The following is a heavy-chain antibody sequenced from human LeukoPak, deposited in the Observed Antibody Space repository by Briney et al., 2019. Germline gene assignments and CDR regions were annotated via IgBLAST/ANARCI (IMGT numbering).Heavy chain of an antibody. CDR2: IYYSGST. V-gene: IGHV4-39*01. CDR3: ARIRGVLLWFGEQNNWFDP. D-gene: IGHD3-10*01. Sequence: SETLSLTCTVSGGSISSYYWGWIRQPPGKGLEWIGSIYYSGSTYYNPSLKSRVTISVDTSKNQFSLKLSSVTAADTAVYYCARIRGVLLWFGEQNNWFDPWGQGTLVTVSS. J-gene: IGHJ5*02. CDR1: GGSISSYY.